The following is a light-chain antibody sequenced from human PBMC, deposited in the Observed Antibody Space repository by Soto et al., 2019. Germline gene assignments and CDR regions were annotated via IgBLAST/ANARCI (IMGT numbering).Light chain of an antibody. CDR2: KAS. J-gene: IGKJ1*01. CDR3: QQYNSYSWT. Sequence: DIQMTQYPSTLSASVGDRFSITCLASQIISSWLAWYQQKPGKSPKLLIYKASSLESGVPSRFSGSGSGTEFTLTISSLQPDDFATYYCQQYNSYSWTVGQGTKVEIK. CDR1: QIISSW. V-gene: IGKV1-5*03.